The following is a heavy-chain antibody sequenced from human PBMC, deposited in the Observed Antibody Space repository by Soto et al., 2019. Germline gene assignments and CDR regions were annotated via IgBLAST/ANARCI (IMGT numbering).Heavy chain of an antibody. CDR2: IWYDGSNK. CDR1: GFTFSSYG. D-gene: IGHD5-18*01. CDR3: ARDLDTAMVKGFDY. J-gene: IGHJ4*02. V-gene: IGHV3-33*01. Sequence: GGSLRLSCAASGFTFSSYGMHWVRQAPGKGLEWVAVIWYDGSNKYYADSVKGRFTISRDNSKNTLYLQMNSLRAEDTAVYYCARDLDTAMVKGFDYWGQGTLVTVSS.